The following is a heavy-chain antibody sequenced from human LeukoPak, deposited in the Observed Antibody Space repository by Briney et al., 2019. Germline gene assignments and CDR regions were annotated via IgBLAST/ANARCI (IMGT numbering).Heavy chain of an antibody. D-gene: IGHD3-22*01. J-gene: IGHJ4*02. Sequence: ASVKVSCKATGYTFTSRYMHWVRQAPGQGLEWMGIINPSGGSTSYAQKFQGRVTMTRDTSTSTVYMELSSLRSEDTAVYYCARAYYYDSIGNYDWFHLWSQGTLVTVSS. V-gene: IGHV1-46*01. CDR3: ARAYYYDSIGNYDWFHL. CDR1: GYTFTSRY. CDR2: INPSGGST.